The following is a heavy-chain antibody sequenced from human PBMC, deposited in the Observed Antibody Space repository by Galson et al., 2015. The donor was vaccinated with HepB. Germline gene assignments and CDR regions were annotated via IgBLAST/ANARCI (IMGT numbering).Heavy chain of an antibody. Sequence: SLRLSCAVSGFTFDDYAMHWVRQVPGKGLEWVSGISWNSGSIGYADSVKGRFSISRDNARNSLYLQMNSLRTEDTALYYCAKGSEEAGTVDYWGQGTLVTVSS. J-gene: IGHJ4*02. D-gene: IGHD6-13*01. CDR3: AKGSEEAGTVDY. CDR2: ISWNSGSI. CDR1: GFTFDDYA. V-gene: IGHV3-9*01.